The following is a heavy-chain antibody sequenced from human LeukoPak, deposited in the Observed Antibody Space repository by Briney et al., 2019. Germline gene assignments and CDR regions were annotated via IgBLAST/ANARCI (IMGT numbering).Heavy chain of an antibody. CDR2: ITNDGTTI. D-gene: IGHD5-24*01. CDR3: ARVDGAGGDY. J-gene: IGHJ4*02. CDR1: GISFSSYV. V-gene: IGHV3-48*01. Sequence: GGSLRLSCAASGISFSSYVMNWVRQAPGKGPEWLAYITNDGTTIYYADSVKGRFTISRDNAKKSLFLQMSSLRADDTAVYYCARVDGAGGDYWGQGTLVTVSS.